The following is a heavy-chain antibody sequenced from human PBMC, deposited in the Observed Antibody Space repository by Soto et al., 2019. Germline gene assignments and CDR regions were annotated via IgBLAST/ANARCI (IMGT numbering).Heavy chain of an antibody. CDR3: ARGSYSSGWDAAFDI. CDR2: IYYSGST. D-gene: IGHD6-19*01. Sequence: SETLSLTCTVSGGSISSGGYYWSWIRQHPGKGLEWIGYIYYSGSTYYNPSLKSRVTISVDTSKNQFSLKLSSVTAADTAVCYCARGSYSSGWDAAFDIWGQGTMVTVSS. CDR1: GGSISSGGYY. V-gene: IGHV4-31*03. J-gene: IGHJ3*02.